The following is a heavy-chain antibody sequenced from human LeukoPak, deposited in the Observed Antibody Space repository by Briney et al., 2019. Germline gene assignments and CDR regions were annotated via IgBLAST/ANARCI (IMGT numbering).Heavy chain of an antibody. J-gene: IGHJ4*02. CDR1: GFTFSSYA. V-gene: IGHV3-23*01. CDR3: AKGAARAYCGGDRYSLFDY. D-gene: IGHD2-21*02. Sequence: GGSLRLSCAASGFTFSSYAMSWVRQAPGRGLEWVSAISGSGGSTYYADSVKGRFTISRDNSKNTLYLQMNSLRAEDTAVYYCAKGAARAYCGGDRYSLFDYWGQGTLVTVSS. CDR2: ISGSGGST.